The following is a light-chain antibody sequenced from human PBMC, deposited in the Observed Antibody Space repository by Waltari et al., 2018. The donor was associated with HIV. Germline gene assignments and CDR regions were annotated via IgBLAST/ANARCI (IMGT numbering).Light chain of an antibody. J-gene: IGLJ2*01. Sequence: QSVLTQPPSVSGAPGQRVTISCTGSSSNIGAGYDVHWYKHLPGTAPNLLIYGNSNRPSGVPDRFSGSKAGTSASLAITGLQAEDESDYYCQSYDSSLSVVVFGGGTKLTVL. CDR3: QSYDSSLSVVV. CDR1: SSNIGAGYD. V-gene: IGLV1-40*01. CDR2: GNS.